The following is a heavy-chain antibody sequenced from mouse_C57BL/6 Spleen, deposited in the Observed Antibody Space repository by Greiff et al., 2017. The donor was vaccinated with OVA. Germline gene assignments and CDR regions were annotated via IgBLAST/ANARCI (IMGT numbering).Heavy chain of an antibody. CDR2: ISSGGDYI. Sequence: EVKVVESGEGLVKPGGSLKLSCAASGFTFSSYAMSWVRQTPEKRLEWVAYISSGGDYIYYADTVKGRFTISRDNARNTLYLQMSSLKSEDTAMYYCTRGNHWYFDVWGTGTTVTVSS. D-gene: IGHD2-1*01. J-gene: IGHJ1*03. CDR1: GFTFSSYA. CDR3: TRGNHWYFDV. V-gene: IGHV5-9-1*02.